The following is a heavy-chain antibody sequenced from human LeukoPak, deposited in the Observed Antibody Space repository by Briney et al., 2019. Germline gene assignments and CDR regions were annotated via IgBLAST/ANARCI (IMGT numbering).Heavy chain of an antibody. CDR1: GYTFTSYD. D-gene: IGHD3-10*01. Sequence: ASVKVSCKASGYTFTSYDINWVRQATGQGLEWMGWMNPNSGNTGYAQKFQGRVTMTRNTSISTAYMELSSLRSEDTAVYYCARPSYYYGSGGFDYWGQGTLVTVSS. CDR3: ARPSYYYGSGGFDY. V-gene: IGHV1-8*01. J-gene: IGHJ4*02. CDR2: MNPNSGNT.